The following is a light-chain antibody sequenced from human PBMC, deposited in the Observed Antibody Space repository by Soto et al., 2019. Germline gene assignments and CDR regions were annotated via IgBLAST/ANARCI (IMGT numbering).Light chain of an antibody. CDR2: DAS. CDR3: QQRSNWPIT. V-gene: IGKV3-11*01. CDR1: QSVTNN. Sequence: ENVLTQSPGTVSLSPGERATLSCRASQSVTNNFFAWYQQKPGQAPRFLIYDASNRATGIPARFSGSGSGTDFTLTISSLEPEDFAVYYCQQRSNWPITFGQGTRLEI. J-gene: IGKJ5*01.